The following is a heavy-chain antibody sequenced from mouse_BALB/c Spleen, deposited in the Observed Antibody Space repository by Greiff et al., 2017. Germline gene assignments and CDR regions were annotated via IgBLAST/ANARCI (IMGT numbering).Heavy chain of an antibody. V-gene: IGHV1-87*01. D-gene: IGHD1-1*01. Sequence: QVQLQQSGAELMKPGASVKISCKATGYTFSSYWMQWVKQRPGQGLEWIGAIYPGDGDTRYTQKFKGKATLTADKSSSTAYMQLSSLASEDSAVYYCARGDGSSYGYFDVWGAGTTVTVSS. CDR1: GYTFSSYW. CDR3: ARGDGSSYGYFDV. J-gene: IGHJ1*01. CDR2: IYPGDGDT.